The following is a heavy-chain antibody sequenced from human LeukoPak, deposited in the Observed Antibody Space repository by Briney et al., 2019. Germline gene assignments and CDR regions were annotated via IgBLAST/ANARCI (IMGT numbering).Heavy chain of an antibody. CDR2: INPNSGDT. CDR1: GYTFNGYF. CDR3: AREGYYGSRSYGWFDP. Sequence: ASVKVSCKASGYTFNGYFLHWVRQALGEGLEWMGRINPNSGDTNYAQKFQGRVTMTRDTSISTAYMELTRLRSDDTALYYCAREGYYGSRSYGWFDPWGQGTLVAVSS. V-gene: IGHV1-2*06. D-gene: IGHD3-10*01. J-gene: IGHJ5*02.